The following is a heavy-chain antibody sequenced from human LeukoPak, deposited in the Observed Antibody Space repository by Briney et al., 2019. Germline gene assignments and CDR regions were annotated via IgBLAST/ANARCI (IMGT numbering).Heavy chain of an antibody. CDR3: ARHGWNPAIAVIYGMDV. D-gene: IGHD6-19*01. CDR2: IHYIGTT. J-gene: IGHJ6*02. CDR1: GGSISSNSYF. Sequence: PSETLSLTCTVSGGSISSNSYFWGWIRQPPGKGLEWIGIIHYIGTTYYNPSLKSRVIISVDTSENQLSLKLSSVTAAETAVYYWARHGWNPAIAVIYGMDVWGQGTTVTVSS. V-gene: IGHV4-39*01.